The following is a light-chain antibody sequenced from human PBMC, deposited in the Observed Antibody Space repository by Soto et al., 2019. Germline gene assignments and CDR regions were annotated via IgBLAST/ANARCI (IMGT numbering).Light chain of an antibody. CDR1: QSISTW. V-gene: IGKV1-5*01. CDR3: QHYNSYSEA. CDR2: DVS. J-gene: IGKJ1*01. Sequence: DIQMTQSPSTLSASVGDTVTVTCRASQSISTWLAWYQQKLGKAPELLIYDVSSLESGVPSRFSGSGSGTEFTLTISSLQPDDFATYYCQHYNSYSEAFGQGTKVDIK.